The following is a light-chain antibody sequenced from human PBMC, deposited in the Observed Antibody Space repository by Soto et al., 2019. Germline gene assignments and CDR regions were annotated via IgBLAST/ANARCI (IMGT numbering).Light chain of an antibody. CDR1: QSVSSN. CDR3: QEYYNLRLT. J-gene: IGKJ4*01. CDR2: GAS. V-gene: IGKV3-15*01. Sequence: EIVMTQSPATLSLSPRERATLACRASQSVSSNLAWYRQKPCQAPRLLIYGASTRATGIAAKFSGSGSGTAFHLTISGLKSDDFAVYYCQEYYNLRLTFGGGTKVESK.